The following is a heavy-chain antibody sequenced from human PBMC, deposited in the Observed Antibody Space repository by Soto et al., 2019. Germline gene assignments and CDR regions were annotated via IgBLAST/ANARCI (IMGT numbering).Heavy chain of an antibody. CDR3: AHRPAYDISTGYYPFDY. CDR2: IYLDDGK. D-gene: IGHD3-9*01. J-gene: IGHJ4*02. Sequence: HITLKESGPTLVKPTQTLTLTCTFSVFSLSTSGVGVAWIRLPSGQALEGLALIYLDDGKRYSPSLKTSLNISKDTSKNQVVRKRTNLDRVDTATYYCAHRPAYDISTGYYPFDYWGQGSLVTVSS. V-gene: IGHV2-5*02. CDR1: VFSLSTSGVG.